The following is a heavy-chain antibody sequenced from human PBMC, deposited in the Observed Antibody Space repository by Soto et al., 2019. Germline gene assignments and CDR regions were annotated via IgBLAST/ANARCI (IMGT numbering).Heavy chain of an antibody. D-gene: IGHD3-9*01. Sequence: SATLSLTCTVSGGSISSYYWSWIRQPPGKGLEWIGYIYYSGSTNYNPSLKSRVTISVDTSKNQFSLKLSSVTAADTAVYYCARDPGEARYFDWLSHNYYYYGMDVWGQGTTVTVSS. V-gene: IGHV4-59*01. CDR2: IYYSGST. J-gene: IGHJ6*02. CDR3: ARDPGEARYFDWLSHNYYYYGMDV. CDR1: GGSISSYY.